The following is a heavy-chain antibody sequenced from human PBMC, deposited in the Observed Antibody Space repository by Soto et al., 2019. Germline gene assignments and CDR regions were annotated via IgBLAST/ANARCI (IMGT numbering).Heavy chain of an antibody. J-gene: IGHJ6*02. CDR3: ARGGQVRGGMDV. CDR1: GFTVISTY. V-gene: IGHV3-53*01. Sequence: GGSLRLSCAASGFTVISTYMSWVRQAPGKGLEWVSFMYSGGSTYYADSVKGRFTISRDTSKNTLYLQMNSLRVEDTAVYYCARGGQVRGGMDVWGQGTTVTVSS. CDR2: MYSGGST.